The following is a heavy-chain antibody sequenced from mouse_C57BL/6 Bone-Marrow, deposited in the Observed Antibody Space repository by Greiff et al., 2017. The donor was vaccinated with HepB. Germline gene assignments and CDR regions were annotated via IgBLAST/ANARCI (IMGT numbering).Heavy chain of an antibody. CDR3: SPDSPFAY. D-gene: IGHD2-4*01. J-gene: IGHJ3*01. CDR1: GYTFTSYW. V-gene: IGHV1-59*01. Sequence: QVQLQQPGAELVRPGTSVKLSCKASGYTFTSYWMHWVKQRPGQGLEWIGVIDPSDSYTNYNQKFKGKATLTLDTYSSTAYMQLSSLTSEDSAVYYCSPDSPFAYWGQGTLVTVSA. CDR2: IDPSDSYT.